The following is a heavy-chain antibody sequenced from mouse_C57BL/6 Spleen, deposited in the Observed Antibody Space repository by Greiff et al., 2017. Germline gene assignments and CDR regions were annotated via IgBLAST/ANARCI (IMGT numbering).Heavy chain of an antibody. V-gene: IGHV1-72*01. J-gene: IGHJ4*01. Sequence: QVQLKQPGAELVKPGASVKLSCKASGYTFTSYWMHWVKQRPGRGLEWIGRIDPNSGGTKYNEKFKSKATLTVDKPSSTAYMQLSSLTSEDSAVYYCARGSDGNYIGSMDYWGQGTSVTVSS. CDR3: ARGSDGNYIGSMDY. CDR1: GYTFTSYW. D-gene: IGHD2-1*01. CDR2: IDPNSGGT.